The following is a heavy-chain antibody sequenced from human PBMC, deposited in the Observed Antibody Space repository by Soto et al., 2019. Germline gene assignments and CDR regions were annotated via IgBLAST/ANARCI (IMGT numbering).Heavy chain of an antibody. CDR1: GFTFSSYW. D-gene: IGHD3-3*01. CDR3: ARGVRFLEWLIDI. CDR2: INSDGSST. Sequence: GFLRLSCAASGFTFSSYWMHWVRQAPGKGLVWVSRINSDGSSTSYADSVKGRFTISRDNAKNTLYLQMNSLRAEDTAVYYCARGVRFLEWLIDIWGQGTMVTVSS. J-gene: IGHJ3*02. V-gene: IGHV3-74*01.